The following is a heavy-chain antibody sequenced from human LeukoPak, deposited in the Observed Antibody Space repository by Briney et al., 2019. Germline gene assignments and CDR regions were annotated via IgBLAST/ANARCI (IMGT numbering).Heavy chain of an antibody. Sequence: GGSLRLSCEASAFIFSGHWLNWVRQTPGKGLEWVASIKEDGSERQYVDSVKGRFTISRDNAKNPLYLQMNSLRAEDTAVYYCARDPSYYNTDYWGQGTLVTVSS. D-gene: IGHD1-26*01. CDR3: ARDPSYYNTDY. J-gene: IGHJ4*02. CDR2: IKEDGSER. V-gene: IGHV3-7*01. CDR1: AFIFSGHW.